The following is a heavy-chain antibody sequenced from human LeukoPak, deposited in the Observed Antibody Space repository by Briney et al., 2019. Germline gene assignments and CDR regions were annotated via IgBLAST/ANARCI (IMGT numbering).Heavy chain of an antibody. CDR3: ARGGTWFGDFNY. J-gene: IGHJ4*02. D-gene: IGHD3-10*01. V-gene: IGHV4-61*02. Sequence: SQTLSLTCTVSGGSISSGNYYWSWIRQPAGKGLEWIGRIYTSGSTNYNPSLKSRVTISVDTSKNQFSLKLSSVTAADTAVYYCARGGTWFGDFNYWGQGTLVTVSS. CDR1: GGSISSGNYY. CDR2: IYTSGST.